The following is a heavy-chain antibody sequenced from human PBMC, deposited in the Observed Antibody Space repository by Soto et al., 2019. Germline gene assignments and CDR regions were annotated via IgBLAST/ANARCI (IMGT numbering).Heavy chain of an antibody. Sequence: ASVKVSCKVSGYTLTELSMHWVRQAPGKGLEWMGGFDPEDGETIYAQKFQGRVTMTEDTSTDTAYMELSSLRSEDTAVYYCATAKRLYSSGWRDAFDIWGQGTMVTVSS. CDR2: FDPEDGET. J-gene: IGHJ3*02. CDR3: ATAKRLYSSGWRDAFDI. CDR1: GYTLTELS. V-gene: IGHV1-24*01. D-gene: IGHD6-19*01.